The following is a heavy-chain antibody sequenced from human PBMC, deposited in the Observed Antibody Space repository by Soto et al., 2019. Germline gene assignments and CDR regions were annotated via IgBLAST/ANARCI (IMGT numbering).Heavy chain of an antibody. CDR3: ATDGPRIAVAGTYPDH. CDR2: IWYDGTNK. J-gene: IGHJ4*02. CDR1: GFTFSTYG. D-gene: IGHD6-19*01. Sequence: GGSLRLSCAASGFTFSTYGMHWFRQAPGKGLEWLAIIWYDGTNKFYADSVKGRFTVSRDNYKNTLYLQMNGLRAEDTAVYYCATDGPRIAVAGTYPDHWGQGTLVTV. V-gene: IGHV3-33*01.